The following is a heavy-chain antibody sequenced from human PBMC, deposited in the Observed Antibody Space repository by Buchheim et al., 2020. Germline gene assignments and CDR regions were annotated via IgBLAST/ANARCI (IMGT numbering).Heavy chain of an antibody. CDR1: GFAFSTFA. J-gene: IGHJ4*02. V-gene: IGHV3-23*01. Sequence: EVQLLESGGGLVQPGGSLRLSCAASGFAFSTFAMFWVRQAPVKGLEWVSANSGRGDQTYYADSVKGRFTISRDNSKNTLYLQMNSLRADDTAVYYCAKDLRVSMVRGVSGWGQGTL. D-gene: IGHD3-10*01. CDR2: NSGRGDQT. CDR3: AKDLRVSMVRGVSG.